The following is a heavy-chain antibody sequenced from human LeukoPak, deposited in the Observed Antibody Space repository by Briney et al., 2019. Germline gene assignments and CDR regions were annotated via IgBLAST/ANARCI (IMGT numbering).Heavy chain of an antibody. J-gene: IGHJ3*02. CDR3: TRRAAALDAFDI. Sequence: PGGSLRLSCAASGFTFSSYWMSWVRQAPGKGLVWVSRIKSDGSSTTYADSVKGRFTISRDNAKNTLYLQMNSLRAEDTAVYYCTRRAAALDAFDIWGQGTMVTVSS. D-gene: IGHD6-13*01. CDR2: IKSDGSST. CDR1: GFTFSSYW. V-gene: IGHV3-74*01.